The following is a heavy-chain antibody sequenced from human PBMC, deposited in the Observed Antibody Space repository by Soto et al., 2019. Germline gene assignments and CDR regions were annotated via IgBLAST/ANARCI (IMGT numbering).Heavy chain of an antibody. V-gene: IGHV1-18*01. J-gene: IGHJ4*02. CDR1: GYTFTSYG. D-gene: IGHD3-22*01. CDR2: ISAFNGNT. Sequence: GASVKVSCKASGYTFTSYGISWVRQAPGQGLEWMGWISAFNGNTYYAQKLQGRVTMTTDTSTSTAYMELRSLRSDDTAVYYCARNYDSSRIGRPFSIWGQGTLVTVSS. CDR3: ARNYDSSRIGRPFSI.